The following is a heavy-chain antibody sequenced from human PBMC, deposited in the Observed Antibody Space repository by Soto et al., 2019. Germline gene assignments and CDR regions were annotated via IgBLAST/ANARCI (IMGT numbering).Heavy chain of an antibody. Sequence: GASVKVSCKASGYTFTSYGISWVRQAPGQGLEWLGWICAYNGNTNYAQKLQGRVTMTTDTSTSTAYMELRSLRSDDTAVYYCARLSREDIVVVVAATSAFDIWGQGTMVTVSS. J-gene: IGHJ3*02. V-gene: IGHV1-18*01. D-gene: IGHD2-15*01. CDR2: ICAYNGNT. CDR3: ARLSREDIVVVVAATSAFDI. CDR1: GYTFTSYG.